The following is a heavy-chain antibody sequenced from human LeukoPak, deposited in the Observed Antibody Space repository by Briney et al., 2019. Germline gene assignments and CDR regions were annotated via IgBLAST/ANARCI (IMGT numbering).Heavy chain of an antibody. CDR2: IIPIFGTA. CDR3: AREEERPIAVTYYYYMDV. D-gene: IGHD6-19*01. Sequence: SVKVSCKASGGTFSSYAISWVRQAPGQGLEWMGRIIPIFGTANYAQKFQGRVTITADESTSTAYMELSSLRSEDTAVYCCAREEERPIAVTYYYYMDVWGKGTTVTVSS. V-gene: IGHV1-69*13. CDR1: GGTFSSYA. J-gene: IGHJ6*03.